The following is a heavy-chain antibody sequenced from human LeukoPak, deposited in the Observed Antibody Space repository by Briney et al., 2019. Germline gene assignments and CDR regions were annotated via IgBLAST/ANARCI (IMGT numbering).Heavy chain of an antibody. CDR1: GGSFSGYY. D-gene: IGHD3-10*01. Sequence: PSETLSLTCAVYGGSFSGYYWSWIRQPPGKGLEWIGEINHSGSTNYNPSLKSRVTISVDTSKNQFSLKLSSVTAADTAVYYCASSITMVRGVIKGPFDYWGQGTLVTVSS. CDR2: INHSGST. V-gene: IGHV4-34*01. J-gene: IGHJ4*02. CDR3: ASSITMVRGVIKGPFDY.